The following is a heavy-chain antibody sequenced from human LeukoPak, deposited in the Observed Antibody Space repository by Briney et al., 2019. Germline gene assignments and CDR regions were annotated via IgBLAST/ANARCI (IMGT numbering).Heavy chain of an antibody. Sequence: GGSLRLSCAASGFTFSTYAMSWFRQAPGKGLEWVGFIRSKAYGGTTEYAASVKGRFTISRDDSKSIAYLQMNSLKTEDTAVYFCTRGLREPADYYYYYGMDVWGQGTTVTVSS. CDR1: GFTFSTYA. CDR2: IRSKAYGGTT. V-gene: IGHV3-49*03. CDR3: TRGLREPADYYYYYGMDV. J-gene: IGHJ6*02. D-gene: IGHD4/OR15-4a*01.